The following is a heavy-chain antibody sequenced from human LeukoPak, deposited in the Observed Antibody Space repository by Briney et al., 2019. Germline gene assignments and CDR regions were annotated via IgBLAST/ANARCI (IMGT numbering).Heavy chain of an antibody. D-gene: IGHD6-19*01. CDR2: IYYSGST. CDR3: ASQAVAGSGCFDY. J-gene: IGHJ4*02. CDR1: VGSISCSSYY. V-gene: IGHV4-39*01. Sequence: SETLSLTCTVSVGSISCSSYYWGWIRQPPGKGLEWIGSIYYSGSTYYNPSLKSRVTISVDTSKNQFSLKLSSVTAADTAVYYCASQAVAGSGCFDYWGQGTLVTVSS.